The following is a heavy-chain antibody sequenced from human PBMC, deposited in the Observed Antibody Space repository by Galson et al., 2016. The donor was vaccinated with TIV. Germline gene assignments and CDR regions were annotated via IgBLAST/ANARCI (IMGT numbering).Heavy chain of an antibody. CDR1: GFTFSSYT. Sequence: SLRLSCAASGFTFSSYTFHWVRQTPGKGLEWVAIISHDGNNKDFADSVEGRFTISRDSSKNTVFLQMNSLRPEDTAVYYCTRDGRGNWKYVDYFDYWGQGTLVTVSS. CDR3: TRDGRGNWKYVDYFDY. V-gene: IGHV3-30-3*01. J-gene: IGHJ4*02. D-gene: IGHD1-7*01. CDR2: ISHDGNNK.